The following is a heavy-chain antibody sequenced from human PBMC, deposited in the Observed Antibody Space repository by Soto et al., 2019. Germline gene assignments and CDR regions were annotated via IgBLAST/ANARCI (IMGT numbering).Heavy chain of an antibody. CDR1: GFTFSSYG. J-gene: IGHJ4*02. CDR2: IWYDGSNK. CDR3: ARGPVEKDIDY. Sequence: PGGSLRLSCAASGFTFSSYGMHWVRQAPGKGLEWVSVIWYDGSNKYYADSVKGRFTISRDNSKNTLYLQMNSLRAEDTAVYYCARGPVEKDIDYWGPGTLVTASS. D-gene: IGHD2-15*01. V-gene: IGHV3-33*01.